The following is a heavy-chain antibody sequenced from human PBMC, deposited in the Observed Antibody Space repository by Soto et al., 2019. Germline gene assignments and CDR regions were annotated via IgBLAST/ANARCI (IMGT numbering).Heavy chain of an antibody. CDR3: AKDGVTVTTFYYYGMDV. CDR2: ISGSGGRT. Sequence: GGSLRLSCAASGFTFSNYAMSWVRQAPGKGLEWVSGISGSGGRTFYADSVKGRFTISRDNSKNTLYLQMNSLRAEDTAVYYCAKDGVTVTTFYYYGMDVWGQGTTVTVSS. V-gene: IGHV3-23*01. CDR1: GFTFSNYA. J-gene: IGHJ6*02. D-gene: IGHD4-4*01.